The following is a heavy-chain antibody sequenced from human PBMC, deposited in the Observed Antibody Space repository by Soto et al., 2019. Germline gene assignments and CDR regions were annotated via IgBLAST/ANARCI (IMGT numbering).Heavy chain of an antibody. CDR3: ARDGTLYDTSGYYYLY. V-gene: IGHV1-69*13. CDR2: IIPMFGKA. CDR1: GVTFSRFA. Sequence: ASVKVSCKASGVTFSRFAISWVRQAPGQGLEWMGGIIPMFGKANYAQKFQCRVSITADESTSTGYMELRSLRSEDTAVYYCARDGTLYDTSGYYYLYWGQGTLVTVSS. D-gene: IGHD3-22*01. J-gene: IGHJ4*02.